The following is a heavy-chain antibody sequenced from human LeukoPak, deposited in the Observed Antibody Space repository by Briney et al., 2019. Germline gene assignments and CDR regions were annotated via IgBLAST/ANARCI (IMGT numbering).Heavy chain of an antibody. V-gene: IGHV3-7*01. CDR2: IKQDGSEK. Sequence: PGGSLRLSCAASGFTFSSYWMSWVRQAPGKGLEWVANIKQDGSEKYYVDSVKGRFTISRDNAKNSLYLQMNSLRAEDTAVYYCARDVSITMVRGAKDYWGQGTLVTASS. J-gene: IGHJ4*02. CDR3: ARDVSITMVRGAKDY. D-gene: IGHD3-10*01. CDR1: GFTFSSYW.